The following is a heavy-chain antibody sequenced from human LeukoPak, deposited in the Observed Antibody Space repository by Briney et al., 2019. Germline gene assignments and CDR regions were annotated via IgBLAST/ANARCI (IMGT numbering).Heavy chain of an antibody. CDR2: INHSGST. J-gene: IGHJ5*02. D-gene: IGHD3-10*01. CDR3: ARAGRITMVRGPSRYNWFDP. CDR1: GGSISSSSYY. Sequence: PSETLSLTCTVSGGSISSSSYYWGWIRQPPGKGLEWIGEINHSGSTNYNPSLKSRVTISVDTSKNQFSLKLSSVTAADTAVYYCARAGRITMVRGPSRYNWFDPWGQGTLVTVSS. V-gene: IGHV4-39*07.